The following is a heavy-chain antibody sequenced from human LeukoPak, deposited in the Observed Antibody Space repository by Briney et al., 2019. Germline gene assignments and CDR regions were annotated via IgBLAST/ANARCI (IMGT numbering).Heavy chain of an antibody. J-gene: IGHJ4*02. V-gene: IGHV3-7*01. CDR1: GFTFSNFW. Sequence: GGSLRLSCATSGFTFSNFWMTWVRQAPGDGLEWVANMKEDGSDEYYVDSVKGRFTIFRDNAKSSLYLQMSSLRVDDTAVYYCARQVAGVNDYWGQGTLVTVSS. CDR2: MKEDGSDE. CDR3: ARQVAGVNDY. D-gene: IGHD6-19*01.